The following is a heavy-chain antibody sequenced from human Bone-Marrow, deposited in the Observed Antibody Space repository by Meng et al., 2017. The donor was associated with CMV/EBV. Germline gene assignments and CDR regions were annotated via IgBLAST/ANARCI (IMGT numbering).Heavy chain of an antibody. CDR1: SSNSAN. J-gene: IGHJ5*02. V-gene: IGHV6-1*01. D-gene: IGHD2-21*01. Sequence: SSNSANWNWIRQYPSRGLEWLGWTYYRTKWYNEYAVYGKSRITINPDTSKNQFSLQLNSVTPEDTAVYYCARPYCGGDCYSRWWFDPWGQGTLVTVSS. CDR2: TYYRTKWYN. CDR3: ARPYCGGDCYSRWWFDP.